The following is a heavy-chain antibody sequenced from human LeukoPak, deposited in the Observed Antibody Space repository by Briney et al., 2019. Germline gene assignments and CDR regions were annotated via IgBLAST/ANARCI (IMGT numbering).Heavy chain of an antibody. Sequence: GRSLRLSCAASGFTFSSYAMHWVRQAPGKGLEWVAVISYDGSNKYYADSVKGRFTISRDNSKNTLYLQMNSLRAEDTAVYYCARDMGPYYFDYWGQGTLVTVSS. CDR3: ARDMGPYYFDY. CDR2: ISYDGSNK. J-gene: IGHJ4*02. V-gene: IGHV3-30-3*01. D-gene: IGHD3-10*01. CDR1: GFTFSSYA.